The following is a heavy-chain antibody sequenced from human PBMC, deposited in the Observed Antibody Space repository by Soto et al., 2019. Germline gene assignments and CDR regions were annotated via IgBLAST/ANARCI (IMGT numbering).Heavy chain of an antibody. V-gene: IGHV3-43*01. CDR2: ISWDGGST. CDR3: AKDRAEVTGAYYHYGMDV. Sequence: EVQLVESGGVVVQPGGSLRLSCAASGFTFDDYTMHWVRQAPGKGLEWVSLISWDGGSTYYADSVKGRFIISRDNSKNSLYLQMNSLRTEDTALYYCAKDRAEVTGAYYHYGMDVWGQGTTVTVSS. J-gene: IGHJ6*02. CDR1: GFTFDDYT. D-gene: IGHD3-9*01.